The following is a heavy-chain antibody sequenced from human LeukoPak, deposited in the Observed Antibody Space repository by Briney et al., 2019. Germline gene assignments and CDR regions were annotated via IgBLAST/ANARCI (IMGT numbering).Heavy chain of an antibody. CDR1: GYTFTGYY. CDR3: ARVSSSGYYLYYYYYMDV. CDR2: INPNSGGT. V-gene: IGHV1-2*02. D-gene: IGHD3-22*01. Sequence: ASVKVSCKASGYTFTGYYMHWVRQAPGQGLEWVGWINPNSGGTNYAQKFQGRVTMTRDTSISTAYMELSRLRSDDTAVYYCARVSSSGYYLYYYYYMDVWGKGTTVTVSS. J-gene: IGHJ6*03.